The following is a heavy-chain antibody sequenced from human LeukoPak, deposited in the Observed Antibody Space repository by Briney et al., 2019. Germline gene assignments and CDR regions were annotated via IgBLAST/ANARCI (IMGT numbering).Heavy chain of an antibody. D-gene: IGHD2-15*01. CDR1: GGSFSGYY. Sequence: SETLSLTCAVSGGSFSGYYWSWIRQPPGKGLEWIGEINHSGSTNYNPSLKSRVTISVDTSKNQCSLKLSSVTAADTAVYCCAKCSGGSCLDYWGQGTLVTVSS. CDR3: AKCSGGSCLDY. J-gene: IGHJ4*02. V-gene: IGHV4-34*01. CDR2: INHSGST.